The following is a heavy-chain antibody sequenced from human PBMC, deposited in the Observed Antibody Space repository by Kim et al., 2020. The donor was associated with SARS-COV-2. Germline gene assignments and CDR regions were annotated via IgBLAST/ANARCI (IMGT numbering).Heavy chain of an antibody. V-gene: IGHV3-23*01. D-gene: IGHD3-10*01. CDR1: GFTFTKYA. Sequence: GGSLRLSCTASGFTFTKYAMNWVRQAPGKGPEWVSSIGATDGTTYYAGSVGGRFTISRDNSKNTLSLQMNSLRVEDTALYYCAKDGISGNGMWDPSDLWGQGTMVTVSS. J-gene: IGHJ3*01. CDR3: AKDGISGNGMWDPSDL. CDR2: IGATDGTT.